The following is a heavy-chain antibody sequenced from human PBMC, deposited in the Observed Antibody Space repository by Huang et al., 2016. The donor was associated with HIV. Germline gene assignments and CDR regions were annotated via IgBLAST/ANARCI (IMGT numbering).Heavy chain of an antibody. J-gene: IGHJ4*02. CDR2: ISPSRSFI. CDR3: ARDRGQQLSPFDS. V-gene: IGHV3-21*01. CDR1: GFSLDSYN. D-gene: IGHD6-13*01. Sequence: EVQLVEYGGGLVKPGGSLRLSCAASGFSLDSYNMYWVRQTPGKGRQWVSSISPSRSFIDYADSVKGRFSISRDNAKNSLYLQMNNLRGEDTAVYYCARDRGQQLSPFDSWGQGTLVTVSS.